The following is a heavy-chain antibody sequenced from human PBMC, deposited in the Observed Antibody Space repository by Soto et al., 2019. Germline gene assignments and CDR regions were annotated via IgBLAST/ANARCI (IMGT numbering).Heavy chain of an antibody. V-gene: IGHV3-23*01. J-gene: IGHJ3*02. CDR2: ISGSGGRT. Sequence: EVQLLESGGGLVQPGGSLRVSCAASGFTFSSFAMSWVRQAPGKGLEWVSEISGSGGRTKYADSVKGRFTISRDNSKNTLHLQMNSLRAEDTAVYYCAKDPYSGYDQSAFDIWGQGTMVTVSS. CDR3: AKDPYSGYDQSAFDI. D-gene: IGHD5-12*01. CDR1: GFTFSSFA.